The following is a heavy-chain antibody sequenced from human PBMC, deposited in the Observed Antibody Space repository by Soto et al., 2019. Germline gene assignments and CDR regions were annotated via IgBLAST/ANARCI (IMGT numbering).Heavy chain of an antibody. J-gene: IGHJ4*02. CDR3: ALLRLKGDSTVATASGY. V-gene: IGHV1-8*01. Sequence: ASVKVSCKASGYTFTSYDINWVRQATGQGLEWMGWMNPNSGNTGYAQKFQGRVTMTRNTSISTAYMELSSLRSEDTAVYYCALLRLKGDSTVATASGYWGQGTLVTVSS. CDR1: GYTFTSYD. D-gene: IGHD3-22*01. CDR2: MNPNSGNT.